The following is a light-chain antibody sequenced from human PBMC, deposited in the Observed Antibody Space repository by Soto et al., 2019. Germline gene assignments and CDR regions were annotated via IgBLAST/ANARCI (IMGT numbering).Light chain of an antibody. V-gene: IGKV1-5*03. CDR3: QQYDIFSLT. CDR2: KAS. Sequence: DIKMTQSPSTLSASVGDRVTITCRASQSISSWLAWYQQKPGKAPKRLIYKASTLESGVPSRFSGGGSGTEFTLTISSLQPDDFATYYCQQYDIFSLTFGGGTKLEVK. CDR1: QSISSW. J-gene: IGKJ4*01.